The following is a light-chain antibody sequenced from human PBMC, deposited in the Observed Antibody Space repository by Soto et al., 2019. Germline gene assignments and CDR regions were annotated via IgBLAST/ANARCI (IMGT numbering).Light chain of an antibody. J-gene: IGLJ2*01. CDR2: GNS. CDR3: RTYDRSQSGSV. Sequence: QSVLTQPPSVSGAPGQRVTISGTGSSSNIGAGYDVHWYQQLPGTAPKLLIYGNSNRPSGVPDRFSGSKSGTSASLAITGLQAEDEADYYCRTYDRSQSGSVFGGGTQLTGL. V-gene: IGLV1-40*01. CDR1: SSNIGAGYD.